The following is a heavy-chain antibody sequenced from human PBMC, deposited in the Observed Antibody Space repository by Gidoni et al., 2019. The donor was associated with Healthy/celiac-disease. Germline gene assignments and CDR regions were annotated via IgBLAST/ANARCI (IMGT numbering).Heavy chain of an antibody. D-gene: IGHD5-12*01. Sequence: QVQLQESGPGLVKPSETLSLTCTVSGGSISSYYWSWIRQPPGKGLEWIGYIYYSGSTNYNPSLKSRVTISVDTSKNQFSLKLSSVTAADTAVYYCARMVATIPDYFDYWGQGTLVTVSS. V-gene: IGHV4-59*01. CDR1: GGSISSYY. CDR3: ARMVATIPDYFDY. J-gene: IGHJ4*02. CDR2: IYYSGST.